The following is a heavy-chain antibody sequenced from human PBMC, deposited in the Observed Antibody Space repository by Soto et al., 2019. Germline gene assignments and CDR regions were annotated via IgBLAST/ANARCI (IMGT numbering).Heavy chain of an antibody. V-gene: IGHV3-48*02. CDR2: ISSSSSTI. J-gene: IGHJ6*02. CDR3: ARGPALGYYGSGSYHPYYYYGMDV. Sequence: PGGSLRLSCAASGFTFSSYSVNWVRQAPGKGLEWVSYISSSSSTIYYADSVKGRFTISRDNAKNSLYLQMNSLRDEDTAVYYCARGPALGYYGSGSYHPYYYYGMDVWGQGTTVTVSS. CDR1: GFTFSSYS. D-gene: IGHD3-10*01.